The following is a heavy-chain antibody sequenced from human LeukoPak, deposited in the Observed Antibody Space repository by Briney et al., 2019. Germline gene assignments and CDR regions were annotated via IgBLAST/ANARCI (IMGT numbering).Heavy chain of an antibody. J-gene: IGHJ5*02. Sequence: QLGGSLRLSCAASGFSLSSYSMDWFRQTPGKGLEWISYISSSSNTIYYADSVEGRFTISRDNAKNALYLQMNNLRAEDSAVYFCARDINYCTPTLCHRNWFDPWGQGTLVTVSS. CDR2: ISSSSNTI. D-gene: IGHD2-8*01. V-gene: IGHV3-48*01. CDR1: GFSLSSYS. CDR3: ARDINYCTPTLCHRNWFDP.